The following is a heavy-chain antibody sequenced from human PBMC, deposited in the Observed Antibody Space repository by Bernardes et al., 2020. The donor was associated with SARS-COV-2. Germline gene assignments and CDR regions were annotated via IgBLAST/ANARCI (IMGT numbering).Heavy chain of an antibody. CDR3: ARVGRLGELYLREWFFDL. V-gene: IGHV4-59*01. D-gene: IGHD3-10*01. CDR2: IYSSGST. Sequence: SETLSLTCDVSGVSITTYYWIWIRQSPGKGLEWIGYIYSSGSTNYNPSLRGRVTVSADKSKNQFSLQLTSVTAADTALYFCARVGRLGELYLREWFFDLWGRGTLVAVSS. CDR1: GVSITTYY. J-gene: IGHJ2*01.